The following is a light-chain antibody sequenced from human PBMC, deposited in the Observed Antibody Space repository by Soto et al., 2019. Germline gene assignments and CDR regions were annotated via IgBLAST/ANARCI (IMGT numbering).Light chain of an antibody. V-gene: IGKV1-27*01. CDR2: AAS. Sequence: DIQMTQSPSSLSTSVGDRVTITCRASQAISIYLAWYQQKPGKDPKLLIYAASTLQSGVPSRFSGSGSGTDFTLTISSLQPEDVATYYCQKDNSAPPTFGQGTKVEIK. J-gene: IGKJ1*01. CDR1: QAISIY. CDR3: QKDNSAPPT.